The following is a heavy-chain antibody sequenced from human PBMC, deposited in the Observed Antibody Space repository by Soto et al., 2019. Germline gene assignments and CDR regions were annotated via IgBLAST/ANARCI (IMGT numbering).Heavy chain of an antibody. CDR3: ARKSSGYHTWFDP. V-gene: IGHV4-4*02. J-gene: IGHJ5*02. Sequence: SETLSLPCAVCGGSISRSNWWSWVRQSPGKGLEWIGEIYHSASTNYNPSLKSRVTISVDTPKNQFSLKLSSVTAADTAVYYCARKSSGYHTWFDPWGQGTLVTV. D-gene: IGHD3-22*01. CDR1: GGSISRSNW. CDR2: IYHSAST.